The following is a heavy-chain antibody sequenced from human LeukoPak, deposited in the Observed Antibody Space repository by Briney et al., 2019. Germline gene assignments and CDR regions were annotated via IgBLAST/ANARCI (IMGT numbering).Heavy chain of an antibody. D-gene: IGHD2-15*01. Sequence: GGSLRLSCAASGFTFSSYSMNWVRQAPGKGLEWVSSISSSSSYIYYADSVKGRFTISRDNAKNSLYLQMNSLRAEDTAVYYCARGIRVGYCSGGSCYQVDYWGQGTLVTVSS. J-gene: IGHJ4*02. V-gene: IGHV3-21*01. CDR3: ARGIRVGYCSGGSCYQVDY. CDR2: ISSSSSYI. CDR1: GFTFSSYS.